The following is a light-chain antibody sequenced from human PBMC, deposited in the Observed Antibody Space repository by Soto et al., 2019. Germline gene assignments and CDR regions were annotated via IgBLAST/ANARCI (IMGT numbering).Light chain of an antibody. Sequence: DIQMTQSPSTLSASVGDRVTITCRASHSITNWLAWYQQKPGKAPKVLIYDVSTLGSGVLSRFSGSGSGTEFTLTISSLQAYDFATLYCQPYNNNFGHGTNVEIK. J-gene: IGKJ2*01. CDR2: DVS. CDR3: QPYNNN. V-gene: IGKV1-5*01. CDR1: HSITNW.